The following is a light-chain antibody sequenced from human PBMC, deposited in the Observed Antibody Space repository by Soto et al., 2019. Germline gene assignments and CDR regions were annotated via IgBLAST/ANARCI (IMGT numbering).Light chain of an antibody. CDR1: QSLSSRF. V-gene: IGKV3-20*01. CDR2: GAS. CDR3: HQFATSRT. J-gene: IGKJ1*01. Sequence: IVLTQSPATLSLPPGERATLSCRASQSLSSRFSPWYQQKPGQAPRLLISGASSRAAGVPDRFSGSWSGTDFTLTISSLEPEDFAVYFCHQFATSRTFGQGTKVDI.